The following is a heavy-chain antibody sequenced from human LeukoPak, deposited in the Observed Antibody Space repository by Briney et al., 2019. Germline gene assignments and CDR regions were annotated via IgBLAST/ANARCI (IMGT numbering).Heavy chain of an antibody. CDR3: ARGYCSGGSCHGWFDP. J-gene: IGHJ5*02. Sequence: SETLSLTCTVSGGSISSSSYYWGWIRQPPGKGLEWIGSIYYSGSTYYNPSLKSRVTISVDTSKNQFSLKLSSVTAADTAVYYCARGYCSGGSCHGWFDPWGQGTLVTVSS. D-gene: IGHD2-15*01. CDR1: GGSISSSSYY. CDR2: IYYSGST. V-gene: IGHV4-39*01.